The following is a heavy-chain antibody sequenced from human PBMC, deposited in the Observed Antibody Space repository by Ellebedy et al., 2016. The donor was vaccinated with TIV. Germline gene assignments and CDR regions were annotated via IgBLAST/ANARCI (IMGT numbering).Heavy chain of an antibody. CDR2: ISAYNGNT. J-gene: IGHJ4*02. V-gene: IGHV1-18*01. D-gene: IGHD4-17*01. CDR3: AADYGDYIIED. Sequence: AASVKVSCKASGYTFTSYGISWVRQAPGQGLEWMGWISAYNGNTNYAQKFQGRVTMTADNSTSTDYMELTSLKSEDTAVYYCAADYGDYIIEDWGQGTLITVSS. CDR1: GYTFTSYG.